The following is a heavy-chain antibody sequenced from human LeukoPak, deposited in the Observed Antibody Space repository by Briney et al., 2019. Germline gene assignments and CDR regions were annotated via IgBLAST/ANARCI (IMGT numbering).Heavy chain of an antibody. J-gene: IGHJ4*02. Sequence: GGSLRLSCVGSGFTFSGYAMSWVRHAPGKGLEWVASVSGDGNATPYADSVKGRFTISRDNSKNTLYLQMNSLGVDDTAIYYCAKKRGGFYPFDSWGQGTQVTVSS. CDR3: AKKRGGFYPFDS. D-gene: IGHD3-22*01. CDR2: VSGDGNAT. V-gene: IGHV3-23*01. CDR1: GFTFSGYA.